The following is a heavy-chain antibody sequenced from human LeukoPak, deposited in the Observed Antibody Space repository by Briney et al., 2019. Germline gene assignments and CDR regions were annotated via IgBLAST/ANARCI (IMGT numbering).Heavy chain of an antibody. D-gene: IGHD4-17*01. V-gene: IGHV3-21*01. CDR2: ISSSSSYI. CDR1: GFTFSSYE. CDR3: ARDYFGDYGPFDS. Sequence: PGGSLRLSCAASGFTFSSYEMNWVRQAPGKGLEWVSSISSSSSYIYYADSMKGRFTISRDNAKNSLYLQMNSLRAEDTAVYYCARDYFGDYGPFDSWGQGTLVTVSS. J-gene: IGHJ4*02.